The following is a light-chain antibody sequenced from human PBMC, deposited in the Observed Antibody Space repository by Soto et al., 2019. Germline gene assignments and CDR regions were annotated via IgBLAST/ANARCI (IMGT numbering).Light chain of an antibody. CDR3: HNYNLWPQT. CDR2: GAS. J-gene: IGKJ1*01. Sequence: EIVMTQSPATLSVSPGERATLSCRASQSVTSNLAWYQQKPAQAPRLLIYGASTRATGIPAWFSGSGSGTEFTLTISSLHSQDFAVYYCHNYNLWPQTFAQGPKV. CDR1: QSVTSN. V-gene: IGKV3-15*01.